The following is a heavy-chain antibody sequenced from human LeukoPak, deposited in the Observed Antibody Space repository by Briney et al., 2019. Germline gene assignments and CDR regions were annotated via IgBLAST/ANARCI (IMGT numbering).Heavy chain of an antibody. CDR2: IIPILGIA. D-gene: IGHD5-24*01. CDR1: GGTFSSYA. CDR3: ARSPRLRWLQFYFDY. J-gene: IGHJ4*02. V-gene: IGHV1-69*04. Sequence: SVKVSCKASGGTFSSYAISWVRQAPGQGLEWMGRIIPILGIANYAQKFQGRVTITADKSTSTAYMELSSLRSEDTAVYYCARSPRLRWLQFYFDYWAREPWSPSPQ.